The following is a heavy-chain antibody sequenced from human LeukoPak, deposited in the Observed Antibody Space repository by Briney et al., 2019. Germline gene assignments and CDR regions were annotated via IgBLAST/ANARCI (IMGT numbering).Heavy chain of an antibody. CDR3: AGSWFGELLPNWFDP. CDR2: ICAYNGNT. D-gene: IGHD3-10*01. V-gene: IGHV1-18*01. J-gene: IGHJ5*02. CDR1: GYTFTIYG. Sequence: ASVKVSCKASGYTFTIYGISWVCQAPGQGLEWMGWICAYNGNTNYAQKLQGRVTMTTDTSTSTTYMELRSLRSDDAAVYYCAGSWFGELLPNWFDPWGQGTLVTVSS.